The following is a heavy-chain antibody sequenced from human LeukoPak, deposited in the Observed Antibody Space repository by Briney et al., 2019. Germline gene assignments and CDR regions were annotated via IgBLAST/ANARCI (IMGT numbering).Heavy chain of an antibody. D-gene: IGHD4-23*01. CDR2: INGDGSST. CDR1: GFSFSNYW. J-gene: IGHJ4*02. Sequence: GGSLRLSCAASGFSFSNYWMHWVRQAPGEGLVCVSRINGDGSSTAYADSVKGRFTISRDNAKNTLYLQMNSLRADDTAVYYCARGMYRDYGGHDYWGQGTLVTVSS. V-gene: IGHV3-74*01. CDR3: ARGMYRDYGGHDY.